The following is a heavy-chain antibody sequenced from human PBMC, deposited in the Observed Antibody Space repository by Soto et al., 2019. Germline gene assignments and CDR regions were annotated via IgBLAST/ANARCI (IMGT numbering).Heavy chain of an antibody. D-gene: IGHD6-13*01. J-gene: IGHJ6*02. CDR3: ARAGYSSSWYYYYGMDV. CDR2: IIPIFGTA. Sequence: ASVKVSCKASGGTFSSYAISWVRQAPGQGLEWMGGIIPIFGTANYAQKFQGRVTITADESTSTAYMELSSLRSEDTAVYYCARAGYSSSWYYYYGMDVWGQGTTVTVSS. CDR1: GGTFSSYA. V-gene: IGHV1-69*13.